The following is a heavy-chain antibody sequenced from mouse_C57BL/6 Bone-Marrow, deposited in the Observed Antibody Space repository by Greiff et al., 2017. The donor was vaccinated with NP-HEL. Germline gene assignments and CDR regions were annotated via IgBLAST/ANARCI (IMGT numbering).Heavy chain of an antibody. CDR3: ARLRGSSSFDY. CDR2: INPNNGGT. J-gene: IGHJ2*01. Sequence: VQLQQSGPELVKPGASVKISCKASGYTFTDYYMNWVKQSHGKSLEWIGDINPNNGGTSYNQQFKGKATLTVDKSSSTAYMELRSLTSEDSAVYYCARLRGSSSFDYWGQGTTLTVSS. CDR1: GYTFTDYY. D-gene: IGHD1-1*01. V-gene: IGHV1-26*01.